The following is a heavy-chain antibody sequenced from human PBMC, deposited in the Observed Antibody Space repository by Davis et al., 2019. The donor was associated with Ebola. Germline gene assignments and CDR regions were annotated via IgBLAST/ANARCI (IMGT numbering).Heavy chain of an antibody. J-gene: IGHJ4*02. CDR1: GGSISSSSYY. Sequence: SETLSLTCTVSGGSISSSSYYWGWIRQPPGKGLEWIGSIYYSGSTNYNPSLKSRVTISVDTSKNQFSLKLSSVTAADTAVYYCARGRRVWSGYYIRYFDWSNLHYWGQGTLVTVSS. V-gene: IGHV4-39*07. CDR2: IYYSGST. CDR3: ARGRRVWSGYYIRYFDWSNLHY. D-gene: IGHD3-3*01.